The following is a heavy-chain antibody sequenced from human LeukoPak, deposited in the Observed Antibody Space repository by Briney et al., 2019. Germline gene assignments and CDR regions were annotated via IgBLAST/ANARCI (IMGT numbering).Heavy chain of an antibody. CDR1: GGSFSGYY. CDR2: INHSGST. Sequence: SETLSLTCAVYGGSFSGYYWSWIRQPPGKGLEWIGEINHSGSTNYNPSLKSRVTMSVDTSKNQFSLKLSSVTAADTAVYYCARGDRVGWFDPWGQGTLVTVSS. J-gene: IGHJ5*02. CDR3: ARGDRVGWFDP. D-gene: IGHD1-26*01. V-gene: IGHV4-34*01.